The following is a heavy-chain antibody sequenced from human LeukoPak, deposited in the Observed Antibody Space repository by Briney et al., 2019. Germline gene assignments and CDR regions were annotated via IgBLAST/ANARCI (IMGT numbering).Heavy chain of an antibody. CDR2: IVVGSGNT. CDR1: GFTFTRSA. CDR3: AADLDCSSTSCSPYNFDY. V-gene: IGHV1-58*02. D-gene: IGHD2-2*01. Sequence: ASVKASCKASGFTFTRSAMQWVRQASGQRREWIGWIVVGSGNTNYAQKFQERVTITRDMSTRTAYMELSSLRSEDTAVYYCAADLDCSSTSCSPYNFDYWGQGTLVTVSS. J-gene: IGHJ4*02.